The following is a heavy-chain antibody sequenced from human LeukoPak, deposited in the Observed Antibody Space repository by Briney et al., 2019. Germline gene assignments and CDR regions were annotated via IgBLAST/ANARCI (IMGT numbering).Heavy chain of an antibody. V-gene: IGHV3-23*01. J-gene: IGHJ4*02. Sequence: PGGSLRLSCAASGFTFSTYDMSWVRQAPGKGLEWVSTISAGGGSTYYADSVKGRFTISRDNSKNTLYLQMNSLRAEDTAVYYCARAPYGGGFDYWGQGTLVTVSS. CDR3: ARAPYGGGFDY. CDR2: ISAGGGST. D-gene: IGHD3-10*01. CDR1: GFTFSTYD.